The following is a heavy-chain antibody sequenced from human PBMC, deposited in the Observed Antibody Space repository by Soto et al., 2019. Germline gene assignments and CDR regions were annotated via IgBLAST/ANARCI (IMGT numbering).Heavy chain of an antibody. CDR2: IVSISDGGTT. V-gene: IGHV3-15*04. CDR3: TWEGYPLDY. Sequence: GGSLRLSCAASGFTFSNAWMSWVRQAPGKGLEWVGRIVSISDGGTTHYAAPVQGRFTISRDDSKSTLYLQMNSLKTEDTAVYYCTWEGYPLDYWGLGTLVTVSS. CDR1: GFTFSNAW. D-gene: IGHD1-26*01. J-gene: IGHJ4*02.